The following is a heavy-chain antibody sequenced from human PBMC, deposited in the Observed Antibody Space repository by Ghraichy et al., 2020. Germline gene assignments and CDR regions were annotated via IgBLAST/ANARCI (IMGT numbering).Heavy chain of an antibody. CDR2: MNPNSGNT. Sequence: ASVKVSCKASGYTFTSYDINWVRQATGQGLEWMGWMNPNSGNTGYAQKFQGRVTMTRNTSISTAYMELSSLRSEDTAVYYCARFLTGYIYYYGMDVWGQGTTVTVSS. CDR1: GYTFTSYD. J-gene: IGHJ6*02. D-gene: IGHD3-9*01. V-gene: IGHV1-8*01. CDR3: ARFLTGYIYYYGMDV.